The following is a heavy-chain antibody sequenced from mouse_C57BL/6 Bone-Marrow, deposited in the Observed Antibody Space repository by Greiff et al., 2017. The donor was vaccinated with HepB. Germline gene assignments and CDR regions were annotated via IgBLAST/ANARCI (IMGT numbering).Heavy chain of an antibody. CDR1: GFTFSSYG. D-gene: IGHD2-5*01. J-gene: IGHJ2*01. V-gene: IGHV5-6*01. Sequence: EVQLVESGGDLVKPGGSLKLSCAPSGFTFSSYGMSWVRQTPDKRLEWVATISSGGSYTYYPDSVKGRFTISRDNAKNTLYLQMSSLKSEDTAMYYCASLYYSNYLYYWGQGTTLTVSS. CDR3: ASLYYSNYLYY. CDR2: ISSGGSYT.